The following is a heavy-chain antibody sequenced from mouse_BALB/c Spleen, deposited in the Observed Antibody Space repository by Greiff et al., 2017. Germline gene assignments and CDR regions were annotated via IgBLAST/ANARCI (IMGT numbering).Heavy chain of an antibody. V-gene: IGHV5-17*02. D-gene: IGHD6-2*01. CDR1: GFTFSSFG. CDR2: ISSGSSTI. Sequence: EVKVVESGGGLVQPGGSRKLSCAASGFTFSSFGMHWVRQAPEKGLEWVAYISSGSSTIYYADTVKGRFTISRDNPKNTLFLQMTSLRSEDTAMYYCARLVEGYAMDYWGQGTSVTVSS. J-gene: IGHJ4*01. CDR3: ARLVEGYAMDY.